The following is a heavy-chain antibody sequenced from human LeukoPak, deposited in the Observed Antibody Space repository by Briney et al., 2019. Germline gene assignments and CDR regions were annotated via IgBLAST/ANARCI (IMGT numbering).Heavy chain of an antibody. Sequence: SETLSLTCAVYGGAFSGYYWSWIRQPPGKGLEWIGEINHSGSTNYNPSLKSRVTISVDTSKNQFSLKLSSVTAADTAVYYCARAPYYYDSSGYKYYFDYWGQGTLVTVSS. CDR2: INHSGST. CDR3: ARAPYYYDSSGYKYYFDY. V-gene: IGHV4-34*01. CDR1: GGAFSGYY. J-gene: IGHJ4*02. D-gene: IGHD3-22*01.